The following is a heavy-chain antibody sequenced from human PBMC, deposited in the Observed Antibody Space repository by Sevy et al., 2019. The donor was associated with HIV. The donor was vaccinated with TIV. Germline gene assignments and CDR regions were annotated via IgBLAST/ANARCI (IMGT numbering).Heavy chain of an antibody. Sequence: LSLTCAASGFTFSEAWMSWVRQAPGKGLEWVGRIKSKTDAATRDFAAPVRGRFSISRDDSANTVYLVMNNLKPEDTGVYYCAAGTGTSDFDHWGQGTLVTVS. CDR3: AAGTGTSDFDH. J-gene: IGHJ4*02. CDR2: IKSKTDAATR. CDR1: GFTFSEAW. D-gene: IGHD1-7*01. V-gene: IGHV3-15*01.